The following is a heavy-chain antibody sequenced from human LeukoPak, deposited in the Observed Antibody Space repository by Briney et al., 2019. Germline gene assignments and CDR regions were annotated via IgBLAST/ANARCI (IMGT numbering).Heavy chain of an antibody. D-gene: IGHD1-26*01. CDR3: ARSGSYLEGLYYYGMDV. V-gene: IGHV4-34*01. CDR2: INHSGST. CDR1: GGSFSGYY. Sequence: PSETLSLTCAVYGGSFSGYYWSWIRQPPGKGLEWIGEINHSGSTNYNPPLKSRVTISVDTSKNQFSLKLSSVTAADTAVYYCARSGSYLEGLYYYGMDVWGQGTTVTVSS. J-gene: IGHJ6*02.